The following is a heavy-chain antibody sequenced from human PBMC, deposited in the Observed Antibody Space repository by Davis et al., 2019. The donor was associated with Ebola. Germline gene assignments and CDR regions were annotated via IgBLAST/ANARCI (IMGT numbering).Heavy chain of an antibody. CDR1: GFTFDDYA. Sequence: SLKISCAASGFTFDDYAMHWVRQAPGKGLEWVSGISWNSGSIVYADSVKGRFTISRDNAKNSLYLQMNSLRAEDTALYYCAKAPTVTTWGNYYGMDVWGKGTTVTVSS. CDR3: AKAPTVTTWGNYYGMDV. V-gene: IGHV3-9*01. J-gene: IGHJ6*04. D-gene: IGHD4-17*01. CDR2: ISWNSGSI.